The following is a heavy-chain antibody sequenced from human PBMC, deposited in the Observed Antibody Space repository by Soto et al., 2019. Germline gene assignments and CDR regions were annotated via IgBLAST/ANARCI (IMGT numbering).Heavy chain of an antibody. CDR1: GDSVSSNSAA. Sequence: SHTLSLTCAISGDSVSSNSAAWNWIRQSPSRGLEWLGRTYYRSKWYNDYAVSVKSRITINPDTSKNQFSLQLNSVTPEDTAVYYCARGAYCSGGSCYWWFDPWGQGTLVTVSS. J-gene: IGHJ5*02. CDR3: ARGAYCSGGSCYWWFDP. V-gene: IGHV6-1*01. D-gene: IGHD2-15*01. CDR2: TYYRSKWYN.